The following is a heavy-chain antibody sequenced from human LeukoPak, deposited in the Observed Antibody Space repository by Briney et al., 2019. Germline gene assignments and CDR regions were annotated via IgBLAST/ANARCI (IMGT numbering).Heavy chain of an antibody. D-gene: IGHD6-13*01. J-gene: IGHJ4*02. CDR3: ASGPYPAAGTDHQFDY. CDR1: GDSMSSGNYY. CDR2: IYPSGNT. V-gene: IGHV4-61*02. Sequence: SETLSLTCVVSGDSMSSGNYYWSWIRQPAGKGLEWIGRIYPSGNTNYSPSLKSRATISVDMSKNQFSLKLSSVTAADTAVYYCASGPYPAAGTDHQFDYWGQGILVTVFS.